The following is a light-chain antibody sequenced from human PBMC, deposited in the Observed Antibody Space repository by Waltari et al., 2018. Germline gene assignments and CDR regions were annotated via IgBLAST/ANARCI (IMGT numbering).Light chain of an antibody. Sequence: EIVLTQSPGTLSLSPGERATLSCRASQSVSRTYLAWYHQKPGQAPRLPIYGASIRATGSPDRFSGSGSGTDFTLTISRLEPEDFAVYYCQQYGSSPVTFGQGTKLEIK. CDR1: QSVSRTY. CDR3: QQYGSSPVT. V-gene: IGKV3-20*01. J-gene: IGKJ2*01. CDR2: GAS.